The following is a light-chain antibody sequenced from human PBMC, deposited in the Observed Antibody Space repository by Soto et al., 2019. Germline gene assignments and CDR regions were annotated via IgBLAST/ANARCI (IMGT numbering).Light chain of an antibody. Sequence: DIQMTQSPSTLSASVGDRVTITCRASQSVTNWLAWYQQKPGKAPNLLIYDASRLQSGIPSRFSGSGSGTEFTLTIISLQPDDFATYYCQQYTTDPYTFGQGTKLEIK. CDR1: QSVTNW. CDR3: QQYTTDPYT. CDR2: DAS. J-gene: IGKJ2*01. V-gene: IGKV1-5*01.